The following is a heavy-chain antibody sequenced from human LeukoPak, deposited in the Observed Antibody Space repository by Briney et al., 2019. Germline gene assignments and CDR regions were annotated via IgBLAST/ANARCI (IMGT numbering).Heavy chain of an antibody. D-gene: IGHD4-23*01. CDR2: SGCRSRHI. J-gene: IGHJ3*02. V-gene: IGHV3-21*01. CDR1: GYTFSSGS. Sequence: GGSLTLSCAVSGYTFSSGSIKGCRQPPAEGVEGGSSSGCRSRHIYYAHSVKGRVTISRDNAKNSLYLQMNSLRAEDTAVYYCGRVGNEGTREDTLDIWGQGTMVTVSS. CDR3: GRVGNEGTREDTLDI.